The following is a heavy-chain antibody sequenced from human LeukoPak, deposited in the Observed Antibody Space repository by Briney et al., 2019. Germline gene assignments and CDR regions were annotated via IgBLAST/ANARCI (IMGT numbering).Heavy chain of an antibody. V-gene: IGHV3-23*01. J-gene: IGHJ4*02. CDR1: GFTFSSYA. D-gene: IGHD6-13*01. CDR3: AKDRGAAAGRAVFDY. Sequence: GGSLRLSCAASGFTFSSYAMSWVRQAPGKGLEWVSAISGSGGSTYYADSVKGRFTISRDNSKNTLYLQMNSLRAEDTAVHYCAKDRGAAAGRAVFDYWGQGTLVTVSS. CDR2: ISGSGGST.